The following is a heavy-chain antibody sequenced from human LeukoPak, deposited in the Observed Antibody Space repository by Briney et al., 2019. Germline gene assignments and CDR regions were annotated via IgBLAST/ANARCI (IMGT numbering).Heavy chain of an antibody. V-gene: IGHV4-30-4*01. CDR2: IYYRGTT. Sequence: SETLSLTCTVSGGSISSGDYYWSWIRQPPGKGLEWIGYIYYRGTTNYNPSLESRVTISIDTSKNQFSLKLSSVTAADTAVYYCARGFTTFQWLDLWGRGTLVTVSS. CDR3: ARGFTTFQWLDL. D-gene: IGHD3-9*01. J-gene: IGHJ2*01. CDR1: GGSISSGDYY.